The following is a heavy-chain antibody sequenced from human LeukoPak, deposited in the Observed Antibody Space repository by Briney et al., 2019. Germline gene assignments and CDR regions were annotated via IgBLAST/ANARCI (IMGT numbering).Heavy chain of an antibody. Sequence: GGSLRLSCAASGFTFSSYAMSWVRQAPGKGLEWVSAISGSCGSTYYADSVKGRFTISRDNSKNTLYLQMNSLRAEDTAVYYCAKDTVRGVGLAYYYYGMDVWGQGTTVTVSS. J-gene: IGHJ6*02. D-gene: IGHD3-10*01. CDR1: GFTFSSYA. CDR2: ISGSCGST. V-gene: IGHV3-23*01. CDR3: AKDTVRGVGLAYYYYGMDV.